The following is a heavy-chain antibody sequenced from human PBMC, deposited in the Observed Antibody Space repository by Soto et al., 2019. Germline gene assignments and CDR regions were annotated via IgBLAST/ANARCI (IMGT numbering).Heavy chain of an antibody. V-gene: IGHV1-18*01. J-gene: IGHJ5*02. Sequence: EASVKVSCKASGYTFTSYGISWVRQAPGQGLEWMGWISAYNGNTNYAQKLQGRVTISIDKSKNQFYLDLNSVTAADTAMYYCARNGDCTRPGCIVGWFDPWGPGTLVTVSS. CDR2: ISAYNGNT. D-gene: IGHD2-8*01. CDR3: ARNGDCTRPGCIVGWFDP. CDR1: GYTFTSYG.